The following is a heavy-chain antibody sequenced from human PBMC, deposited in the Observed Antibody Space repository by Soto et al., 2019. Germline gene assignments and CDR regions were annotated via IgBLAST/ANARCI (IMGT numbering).Heavy chain of an antibody. CDR2: IYYSGST. J-gene: IGHJ1*01. V-gene: IGHV4-59*01. CDR3: ARGGYDILTGYYSSAEYFQH. D-gene: IGHD3-9*01. CDR1: GGSISSYY. Sequence: SETLSLTCTVSGGSISSYYWSWIRQPPGKGLEWIGYIYYSGSTNYNPSLKSRVTISVDTSKNQFSLKLSSVTAADTAVYYCARGGYDILTGYYSSAEYFQHWGQGTLVTVSS.